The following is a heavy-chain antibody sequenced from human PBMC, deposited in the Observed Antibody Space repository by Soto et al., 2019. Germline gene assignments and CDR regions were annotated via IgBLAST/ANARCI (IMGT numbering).Heavy chain of an antibody. CDR3: ARDRWRDGYDYGPDF. V-gene: IGHV1-18*01. Sequence: ASVKVSCQASGDTFTSYGISWLRQSPGQGLEWMGWISAYNGNTNYAQKFQGRVTMTTDTSTSTAYMELRSLRSDDTAVYYCARDRWRDGYDYGPDFWGQGTLVTVSS. D-gene: IGHD5-12*01. CDR1: GDTFTSYG. CDR2: ISAYNGNT. J-gene: IGHJ4*02.